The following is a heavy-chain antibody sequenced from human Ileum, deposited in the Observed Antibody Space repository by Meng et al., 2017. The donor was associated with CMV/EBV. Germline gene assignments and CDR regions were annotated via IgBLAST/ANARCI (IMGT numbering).Heavy chain of an antibody. CDR1: GFSFNYFW. D-gene: IGHD4-23*01. CDR3: ADPPVGY. CDR2: INPDGSQK. V-gene: IGHV3-7*01. Sequence: GESLKISCVASGFSFNYFWMTWVRQAPGKGLEWVANINPDGSQKYYLDSVKGRFTISRDNAKNSLYLQMNSLRAEDTAVYYCADPPVGYWGHGTMVTVSS. J-gene: IGHJ4*01.